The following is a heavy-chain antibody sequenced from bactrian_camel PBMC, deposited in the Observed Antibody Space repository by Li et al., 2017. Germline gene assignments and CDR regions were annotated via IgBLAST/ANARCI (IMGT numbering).Heavy chain of an antibody. V-gene: IGHV3S53*01. CDR3: AVDSRCLRRRRGEYTDYTY. CDR1: GYNTTRTR. Sequence: HVQLVESGGGSVEAGGSLRLSCVASGYNTTRTRMGWFRQAPGKAREGIAHIFRDGGTTYASSVEGRFTLSRDNAKTTLDLQMNSLKPEDTAVYYCAVDSRCLRRRRGEYTDYTYWGQGTQVTVS. CDR2: IFRDGGT. D-gene: IGHD2*01. J-gene: IGHJ4*01.